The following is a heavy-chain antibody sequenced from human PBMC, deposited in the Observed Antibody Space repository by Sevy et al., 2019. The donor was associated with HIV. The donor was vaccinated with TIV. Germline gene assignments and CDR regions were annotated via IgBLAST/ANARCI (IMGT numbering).Heavy chain of an antibody. V-gene: IGHV4-31*03. Sequence: SETLSLTCTVSGGSISSGGYYWSWIRQHPGKGLEWIGYIYYSGSTYYNPSLKSRVTISVDTSKNQFSLKVSSVTAADTAVYYCARDGRGGGGDYWGQGTLVTVSS. J-gene: IGHJ4*02. CDR1: GGSISSGGYY. CDR3: ARDGRGGGGDY. D-gene: IGHD3-16*01. CDR2: IYYSGST.